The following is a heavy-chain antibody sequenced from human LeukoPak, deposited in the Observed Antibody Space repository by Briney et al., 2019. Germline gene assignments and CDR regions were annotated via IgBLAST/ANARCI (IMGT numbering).Heavy chain of an antibody. V-gene: IGHV3-53*01. CDR1: GFTVSSDY. Sequence: GGSLRLSCAASGFTVSSDYMNWVRQAPGKGLEWVSVIYSGDSTYYADSVRGRFTISRDNSKNTLYLQMNNLRVEDTAVYYCARGGQSYGSGSYYSYYFDSWGQGTLVIVSS. CDR2: IYSGDST. CDR3: ARGGQSYGSGSYYSYYFDS. J-gene: IGHJ4*02. D-gene: IGHD3-10*01.